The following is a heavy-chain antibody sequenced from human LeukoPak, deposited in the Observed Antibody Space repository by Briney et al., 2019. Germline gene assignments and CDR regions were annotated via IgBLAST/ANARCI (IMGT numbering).Heavy chain of an antibody. Sequence: GSSVKVSCTASGGTFSSYAISWVRQAPGQGLEWVGGIIPIFGTANYAQKFQGRVTITADESTSTAYMELSSLRSEDTAVYYCARTRGYSYGYEDYWGQGTLVTVSS. CDR3: ARTRGYSYGYEDY. D-gene: IGHD5-18*01. CDR1: GGTFSSYA. CDR2: IIPIFGTA. V-gene: IGHV1-69*01. J-gene: IGHJ4*02.